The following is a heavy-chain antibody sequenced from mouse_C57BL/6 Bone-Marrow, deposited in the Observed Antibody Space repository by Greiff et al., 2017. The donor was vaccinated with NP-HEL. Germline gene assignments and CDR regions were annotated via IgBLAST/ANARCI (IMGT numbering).Heavy chain of an antibody. V-gene: IGHV1-64*01. CDR1: GYTFTSYW. CDR2: IHPNSGST. Sequence: VQLQQPGAELVKPGASVKLSCKASGYTFTSYWMHWVKQRPGQGLEWIGMIHPNSGSTNYNEKFKSKATLTVDKSSSTAYMQLSSLTSEDSAVYYCERNYYGSSYFDYWGQGTTLTVSS. CDR3: ERNYYGSSYFDY. D-gene: IGHD1-1*01. J-gene: IGHJ2*01.